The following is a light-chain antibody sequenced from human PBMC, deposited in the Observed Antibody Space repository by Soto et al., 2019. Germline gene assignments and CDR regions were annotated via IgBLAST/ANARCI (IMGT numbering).Light chain of an antibody. Sequence: EIVVTQSPGTLYLSPGERGTLSCRASQSVTSSYLAWYQQKPCQAPRLLIYGAYSRATGIPDRVSGSGSGTAFTLTISRLEPEDFAVYYCQQYGSSPPLSFGGGTQVQIK. CDR2: GAY. CDR3: QQYGSSPPLS. V-gene: IGKV3-20*01. J-gene: IGKJ4*01. CDR1: QSVTSSY.